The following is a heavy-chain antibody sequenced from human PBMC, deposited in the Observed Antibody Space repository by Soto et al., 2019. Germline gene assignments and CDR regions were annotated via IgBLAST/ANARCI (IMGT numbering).Heavy chain of an antibody. J-gene: IGHJ6*02. Sequence: EVQLVESGGGLVKPGGSLRLSCAASGFTFNTYSMQWVRQAPGKGLEWVSSISSTSLNIYSADSVKGRFTISRDNAKNSLFLEMISLRAEDTAVYYCARTDGDHYFYGMDVWGQGTTVTVSS. V-gene: IGHV3-21*01. CDR2: ISSTSLNI. CDR3: ARTDGDHYFYGMDV. CDR1: GFTFNTYS.